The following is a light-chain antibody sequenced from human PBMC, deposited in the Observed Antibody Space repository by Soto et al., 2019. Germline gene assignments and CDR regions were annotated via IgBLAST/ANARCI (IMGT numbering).Light chain of an antibody. Sequence: EIVLTQSPGTLSLSPGERATLSCRASPSVDSNYLAWYQHKPGQAPRLLIYAATSRATGIPDRFSGSGSGTDSTLTISRLEPEDFAVYYCQQYGSSSTFGGGTKVDIK. CDR2: AAT. CDR1: PSVDSNY. CDR3: QQYGSSST. J-gene: IGKJ4*01. V-gene: IGKV3-20*01.